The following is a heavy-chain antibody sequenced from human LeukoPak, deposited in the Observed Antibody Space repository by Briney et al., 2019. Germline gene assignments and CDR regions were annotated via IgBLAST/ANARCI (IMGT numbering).Heavy chain of an antibody. J-gene: IGHJ4*02. CDR2: ISGSGGST. CDR1: GFTFSSYS. CDR3: AKDYHDFWSGYYVPGSFDY. D-gene: IGHD3-3*01. V-gene: IGHV3-23*01. Sequence: PGGSLRLSCAASGFTFSSYSMNWVRQAPGKGLEWVSAISGSGGSTYYADSVKGRFTISRDNSKNTLYLQMNSLRAEDTAVYYCAKDYHDFWSGYYVPGSFDYWGQGTLVTVSS.